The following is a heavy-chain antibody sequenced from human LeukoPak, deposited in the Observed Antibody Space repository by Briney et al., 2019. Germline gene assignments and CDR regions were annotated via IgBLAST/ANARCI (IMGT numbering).Heavy chain of an antibody. CDR1: GFTFSSYA. J-gene: IGHJ6*02. CDR2: IASVADGGNT. CDR3: AKDLHWYAMDV. D-gene: IGHD6-13*01. Sequence: PGGSLRLSCAASGFTFSSYAMHWVRQAPGKGLEWVSVIASVADGGNTQYADSVKGRVTISRDNSKNTLYLQMNSLRAEDTAVYYCAKDLHWYAMDVWGQGTTVTVSS. V-gene: IGHV3-NL1*01.